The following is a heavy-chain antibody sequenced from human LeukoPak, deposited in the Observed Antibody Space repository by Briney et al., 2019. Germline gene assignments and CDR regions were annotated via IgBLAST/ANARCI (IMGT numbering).Heavy chain of an antibody. CDR2: ISGSGGST. Sequence: GGSLRLSCAASGFTFSSYAMSWVRQAPGKGLEWVSAISGSGGSTYYADSVKGRFTISRDNSKSTLYLQMNSLRAEDTAVYYCANDPKDSSSWYYFDYWGQGTLVTVSS. CDR1: GFTFSSYA. CDR3: ANDPKDSSSWYYFDY. D-gene: IGHD6-13*01. J-gene: IGHJ4*02. V-gene: IGHV3-23*01.